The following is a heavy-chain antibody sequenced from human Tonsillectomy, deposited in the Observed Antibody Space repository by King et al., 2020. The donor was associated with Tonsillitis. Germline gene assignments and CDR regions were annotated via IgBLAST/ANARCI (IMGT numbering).Heavy chain of an antibody. CDR3: ARPAGTDY. Sequence: QLVQSGAEVKKPGASVKVSCKASGYTITSYDINWVRQATGQGLEWMGWMNPASGNAGYAQKFHDRVTMTRNTSISTAYMELNSLRSEDTAVYYCARPAGTDYWGQGTLVTVSS. CDR1: GYTITSYD. CDR2: MNPASGNA. J-gene: IGHJ4*02. D-gene: IGHD6-19*01. V-gene: IGHV1-8*02.